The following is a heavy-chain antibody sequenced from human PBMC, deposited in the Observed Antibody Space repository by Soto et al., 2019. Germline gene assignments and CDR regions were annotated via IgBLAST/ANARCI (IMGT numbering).Heavy chain of an antibody. J-gene: IGHJ5*02. Sequence: QVQLVESGGGVVQPGRSLRLSCAASGFTFSSYGMHWVRQAPGKGLEWVAVISYDGSNKYYADSVKGQFTISRDNSKNTLYLQMNSLRAEDTAVYYCAKDSPTIFGVVLSGGWFDPWGQGTLVTVSS. CDR2: ISYDGSNK. CDR3: AKDSPTIFGVVLSGGWFDP. CDR1: GFTFSSYG. V-gene: IGHV3-30*18. D-gene: IGHD3-3*01.